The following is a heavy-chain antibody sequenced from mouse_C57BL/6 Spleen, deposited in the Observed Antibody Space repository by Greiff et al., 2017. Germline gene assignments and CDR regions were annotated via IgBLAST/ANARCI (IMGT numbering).Heavy chain of an antibody. J-gene: IGHJ2*01. D-gene: IGHD1-1*01. Sequence: EVKLQESGPGLVKPSQSLSLTCSVTGYSITSGYYWNWIRQFPGNKLEWMGYISYDGSNNYNPSLKNRISITRDTSKNHFFLKLNSVTTEDTATYYCARGGGSSPFDYWGQGTTLTVSS. CDR2: ISYDGSN. CDR1: GYSITSGYY. V-gene: IGHV3-6*01. CDR3: ARGGGSSPFDY.